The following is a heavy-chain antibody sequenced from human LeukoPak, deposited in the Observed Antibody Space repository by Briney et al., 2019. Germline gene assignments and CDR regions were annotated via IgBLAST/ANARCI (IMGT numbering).Heavy chain of an antibody. CDR3: ARDPRWGSYLHY. CDR2: IKQDGSEK. J-gene: IGHJ4*02. D-gene: IGHD3-16*02. CDR1: GFTFSGYW. Sequence: GGSLRLSCAASGFTFSGYWMSWVRQAPGKGLEWVANIKQDGSEKYYVDSVKGRFTISRDNAKNSLHLQMNSLRAEDTAVYYYARDPRWGSYLHYWGQGTLVTVSS. V-gene: IGHV3-7*03.